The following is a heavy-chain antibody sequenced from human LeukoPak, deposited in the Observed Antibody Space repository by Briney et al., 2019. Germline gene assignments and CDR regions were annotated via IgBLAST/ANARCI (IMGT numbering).Heavy chain of an antibody. CDR2: ISAYNGNT. CDR1: GYTFTSYG. CDR3: ARRYYDSSGYGHYYYYMDV. D-gene: IGHD3-22*01. V-gene: IGHV1-18*01. J-gene: IGHJ6*03. Sequence: ASVKVSCKASGYTFTSYGISWVRQAPGQGLEWMGWISAYNGNTNYAQKLQGRVTMNTDTSTSTAYMELRSLRSDDTAVYYCARRYYDSSGYGHYYYYMDVWGKGTTVTVSS.